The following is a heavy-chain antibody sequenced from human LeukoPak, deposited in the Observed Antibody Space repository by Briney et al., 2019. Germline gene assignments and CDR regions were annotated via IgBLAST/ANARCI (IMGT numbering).Heavy chain of an antibody. V-gene: IGHV4-34*01. CDR3: AAQIAARVY. D-gene: IGHD6-6*01. CDR1: GGSYSNYY. CDR2: VNHSEGT. Sequence: SETLSLTCAVYGGSYSNYYWSWIRQPPGQGLEWIGEVNHSEGTNYNPSLKSRVSISVDTSKNQFSLKLSSVTAADTAVYYCAAQIAARVYWGQGSLVTVSP. J-gene: IGHJ4*02.